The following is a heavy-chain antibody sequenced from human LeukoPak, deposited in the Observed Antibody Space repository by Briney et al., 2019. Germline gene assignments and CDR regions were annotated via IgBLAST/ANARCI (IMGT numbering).Heavy chain of an antibody. D-gene: IGHD5/OR15-5a*01. CDR3: ARARGVYDATFEY. V-gene: IGHV4-61*02. CDR2: MYSSGST. J-gene: IGHJ4*02. Sequence: MSSETLSLTCSVSGASISSGSYYWAWIRQPAGKGLEWIGRMYSSGSTDYNPSLTSRVTISGDMSKNQFSLKVSSVTAADTAVYYCARARGVYDATFEYWGQGSLVTVSS. CDR1: GASISSGSYY.